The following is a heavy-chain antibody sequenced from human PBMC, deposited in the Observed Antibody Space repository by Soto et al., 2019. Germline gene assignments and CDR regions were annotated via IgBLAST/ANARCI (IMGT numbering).Heavy chain of an antibody. D-gene: IGHD3-3*01. Sequence: GGSLTLSCASPGFTFTSYAMHWVLQAPGKGLKWVAVISYDGSNKYYADSVKGRFPISRDNSKNMLYLQMNSLRAEDTAVYYCARDLSYYDFWSGYYPRLGYYGMDVWGQGT. J-gene: IGHJ6*02. V-gene: IGHV3-30-3*01. CDR3: ARDLSYYDFWSGYYPRLGYYGMDV. CDR1: GFTFTSYA. CDR2: ISYDGSNK.